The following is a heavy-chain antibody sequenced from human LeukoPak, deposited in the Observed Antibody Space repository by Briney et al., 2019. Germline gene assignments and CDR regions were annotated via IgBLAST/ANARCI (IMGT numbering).Heavy chain of an antibody. CDR2: IYPNSGGT. J-gene: IGHJ4*02. Sequence: ASVKVSCKASGYTFTGCYIHWVRQAPGQGLEWMGWIYPNSGGTNYARKFRGRVTMTRDTSITTAYMELSRLRSDDTAVYYCARDWSVGIRDDYWGQGTLVTVSS. CDR3: ARDWSVGIRDDY. CDR1: GYTFTGCY. D-gene: IGHD3-3*01. V-gene: IGHV1-2*02.